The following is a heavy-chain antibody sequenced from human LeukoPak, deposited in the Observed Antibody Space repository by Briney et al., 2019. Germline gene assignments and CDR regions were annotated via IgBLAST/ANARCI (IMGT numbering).Heavy chain of an antibody. D-gene: IGHD6-19*01. Sequence: AQTLSLTCAISGDSFSSNSAAWNWRRQSPSRGVEWLGRKYYRSKLYNDYAGYVKSQITINPDTSKNQFSLQLNSVAPEDTAVYYCAREGWYSSGWYPPYYFDYWGQGTLVTVSS. J-gene: IGHJ4*02. V-gene: IGHV6-1*01. CDR1: GDSFSSNSAA. CDR2: KYYRSKLYN. CDR3: AREGWYSSGWYPPYYFDY.